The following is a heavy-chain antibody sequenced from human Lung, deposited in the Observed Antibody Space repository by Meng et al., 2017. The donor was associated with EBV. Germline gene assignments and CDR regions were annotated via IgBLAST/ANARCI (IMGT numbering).Heavy chain of an antibody. CDR3: WGDLNYGSY. J-gene: IGHJ4*02. CDR2: VETKASKYAT. Sequence: EVHLVESGGGLVQPGGSLKLSCGASGFIFRDSAMHWVRQASGKGLEWVGRVETKASKYATAYAASMKGRFSVSRDDSKNMVFLEMNSLKTEDTARYYCWGDLNYGSYWGQGTLVTVSS. CDR1: GFIFRDSA. D-gene: IGHD3-16*01. V-gene: IGHV3-73*01.